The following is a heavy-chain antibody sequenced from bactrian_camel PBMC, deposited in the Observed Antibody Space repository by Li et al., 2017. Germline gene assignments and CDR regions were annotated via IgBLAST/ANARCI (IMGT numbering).Heavy chain of an antibody. D-gene: IGHD6*01. CDR3: AAGWCQGIVVAGTSPFSEPNY. V-gene: IGHV3S40*01. CDR2: ITGAGYGT. J-gene: IGHJ4*01. CDR1: GNRYC. Sequence: VQLVESGGGSVQAGGSLRLSCAASGNRYCMGWVRQAPGKGLEWVGDITGAGYGTYYADSVKGRFTLSQDKAKKTVYLQMDSLKPEDTAMYYCAAGWCQGIVVAGTSPFSEPNYWGQGTQVTVS.